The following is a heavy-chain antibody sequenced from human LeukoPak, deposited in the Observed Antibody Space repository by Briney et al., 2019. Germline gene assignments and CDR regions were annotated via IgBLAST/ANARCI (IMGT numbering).Heavy chain of an antibody. J-gene: IGHJ6*02. D-gene: IGHD2-2*01. Sequence: SETLSLTCTVSGGSISSYYWSWIRQPPGNGLEWIGYIYYSGITNYNPSPKSRVTMSVDTSKNQFSLNLSSVTAADTAVYYCARDSRYCNSISCYGRPGYYGLDVWGQGTTVTVSS. CDR2: IYYSGIT. CDR3: ARDSRYCNSISCYGRPGYYGLDV. V-gene: IGHV4-59*01. CDR1: GGSISSYY.